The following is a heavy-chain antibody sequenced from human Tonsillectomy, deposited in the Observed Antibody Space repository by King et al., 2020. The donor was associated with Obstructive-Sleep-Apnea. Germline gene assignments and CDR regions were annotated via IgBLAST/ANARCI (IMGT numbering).Heavy chain of an antibody. CDR1: GGSISSYY. Sequence: QLQESGPGLVKPSETLSLTCTVSGGSISSYYWSWIRQPPGKGLEWIGSIYYSGSTNYNPSLMSRGTISVDTSKNQFSLKLSSVTAADTAVYYCARHERDDSSGYYYLYYFDYWGQGTLVTVSS. D-gene: IGHD3-22*01. V-gene: IGHV4-59*08. J-gene: IGHJ4*02. CDR3: ARHERDDSSGYYYLYYFDY. CDR2: IYYSGST.